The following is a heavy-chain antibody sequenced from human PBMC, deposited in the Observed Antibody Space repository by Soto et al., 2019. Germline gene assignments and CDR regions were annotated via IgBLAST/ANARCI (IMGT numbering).Heavy chain of an antibody. CDR1: AISHDNFF. D-gene: IGHD3-10*01. V-gene: IGHV4-59*01. J-gene: IGHJ5*02. Sequence: PSETLSLTCSVSAISHDNFFWSWIRQTPGKGQEWIGYVSQGGTESYMAEGETTGYNPSLESRATISLDLHKNQFSLKLTSVTAADTAVYYCARDRGGITVSSKPLGEWFDPWGQGTLVTVSS. CDR3: ARDRGGITVSSKPLGEWFDP. CDR2: VSQGGTESYMAEGETT.